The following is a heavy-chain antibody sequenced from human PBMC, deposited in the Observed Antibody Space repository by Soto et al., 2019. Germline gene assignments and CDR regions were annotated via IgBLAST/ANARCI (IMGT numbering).Heavy chain of an antibody. CDR3: AGGIATGQLEP. D-gene: IGHD2-15*01. J-gene: IGHJ5*02. Sequence: QVQLVQSGAEVKKPGASVKISCKASGYTFTRYTMTLVRQAPGQRREWMGWINPDNGNTKSSQKFQDRVIITRDTSASTAYMDISSLRAEDTAVYYCAGGIATGQLEPWGQGTRVTVSS. CDR1: GYTFTRYT. V-gene: IGHV1-3*01. CDR2: INPDNGNT.